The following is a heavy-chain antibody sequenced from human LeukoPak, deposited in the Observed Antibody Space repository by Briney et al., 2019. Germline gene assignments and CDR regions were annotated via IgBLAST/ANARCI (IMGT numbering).Heavy chain of an antibody. Sequence: SETLSLTCTVSGGSISSYYWSWIRQPPGKGPEWIGYIYYSGSTNYNPSLKSRVTISVDTSKNQFSLKLSSVTAADTAVYYCAKDSKIVGPTFRSYHYMDVWGKGTTVTVSS. D-gene: IGHD1-26*01. V-gene: IGHV4-59*01. CDR3: AKDSKIVGPTFRSYHYMDV. CDR1: GGSISSYY. CDR2: IYYSGST. J-gene: IGHJ6*03.